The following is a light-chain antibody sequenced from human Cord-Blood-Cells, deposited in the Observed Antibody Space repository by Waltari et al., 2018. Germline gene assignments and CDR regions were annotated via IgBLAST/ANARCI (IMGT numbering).Light chain of an antibody. CDR2: DVS. CDR1: SSDVGGYNY. J-gene: IGLJ3*02. V-gene: IGLV2-14*01. CDR3: SSYTSSSTLV. Sequence: QYALTQPASVSGSPGQSITISCTGTSSDVGGYNYVPWYQQHPGKAPKLMIYDVSKRPSGVSNRFSGSKSGNTASLTISGLQAEDEADYYCSSYTSSSTLVFGGGTKLTVL.